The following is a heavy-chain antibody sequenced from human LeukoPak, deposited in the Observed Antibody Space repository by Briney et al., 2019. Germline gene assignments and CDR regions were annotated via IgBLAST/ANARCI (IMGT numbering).Heavy chain of an antibody. CDR3: GKGSGEFGADYGTDV. J-gene: IGHJ6*02. D-gene: IGHD3-10*01. CDR1: GFTFSACE. Sequence: GGSLRLSCAISGFTFSACELTSVRQAPGKGLEWVSYISRSGSTRYYADSVKGRFTISRDNSKNTLFLQMNSLRAEDTAAYYCGKGSGEFGADYGTDVWGRGTTVTVSS. V-gene: IGHV3-48*03. CDR2: ISRSGSTR.